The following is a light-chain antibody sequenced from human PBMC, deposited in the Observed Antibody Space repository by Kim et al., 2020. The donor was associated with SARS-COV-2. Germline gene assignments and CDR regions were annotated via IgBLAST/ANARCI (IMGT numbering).Light chain of an antibody. CDR1: QSVSSSY. Sequence: WSPGERATLSCRASQSVSSSYLAWYQQKPGQAPRLLIYGASSRATGIPDRFSGSGSGTDFTLTISRLEPEDFAVYYCQQYGSSPQTFGQGTKLEI. CDR2: GAS. CDR3: QQYGSSPQT. J-gene: IGKJ2*01. V-gene: IGKV3-20*01.